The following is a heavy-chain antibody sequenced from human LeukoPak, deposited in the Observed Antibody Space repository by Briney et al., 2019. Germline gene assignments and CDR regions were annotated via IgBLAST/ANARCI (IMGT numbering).Heavy chain of an antibody. CDR1: GYTFTSYY. Sequence: ASVKVSCKASGYTFTSYYMHWVRQAPGQSLEWMGLINPRGGSTRCAQKFQGRITMTRDTSTTTVYMELSSLRSEDTAVYYCARDAIAAAGSFDYWSQGTLVIVS. D-gene: IGHD6-13*01. V-gene: IGHV1-46*01. CDR3: ARDAIAAAGSFDY. J-gene: IGHJ4*02. CDR2: INPRGGST.